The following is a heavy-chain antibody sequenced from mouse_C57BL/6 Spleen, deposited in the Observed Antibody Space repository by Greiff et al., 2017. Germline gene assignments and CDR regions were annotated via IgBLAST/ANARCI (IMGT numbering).Heavy chain of an antibody. J-gene: IGHJ3*01. D-gene: IGHD3-2*02. Sequence: VQLKESGPELVKPGASVKISCKASGYSFTGYYMNWVKQSPEKSLEWIGEINPSTGGTTYNQKFKAKATLTVDKSSSTAYMQLKSLTSEDSAVYYCARLDSAGYRFAYWGQGTLVTVSA. CDR2: INPSTGGT. V-gene: IGHV1-42*01. CDR1: GYSFTGYY. CDR3: ARLDSAGYRFAY.